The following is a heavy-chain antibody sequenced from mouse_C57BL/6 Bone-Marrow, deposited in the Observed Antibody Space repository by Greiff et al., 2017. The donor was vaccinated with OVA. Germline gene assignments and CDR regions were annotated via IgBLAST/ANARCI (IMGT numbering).Heavy chain of an antibody. J-gene: IGHJ4*01. Sequence: EVQLQQSGPVLVKPGASVKMSCKASGYTFTDYYMNWVKQSHGKSLEWIGVINPYNGGTSYNQKFKGKATLTVDKSSSTAYMELNSLTSEDSAVYYCARSRYDYDVYYYAMDYWGQGTSVTVSS. CDR3: ARSRYDYDVYYYAMDY. V-gene: IGHV1-19*01. CDR1: GYTFTDYY. CDR2: INPYNGGT. D-gene: IGHD2-4*01.